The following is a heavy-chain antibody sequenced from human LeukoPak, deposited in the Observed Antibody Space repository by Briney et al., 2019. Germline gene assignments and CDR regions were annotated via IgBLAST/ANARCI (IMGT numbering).Heavy chain of an antibody. CDR3: ARVAAAGTWWFDP. D-gene: IGHD6-13*01. V-gene: IGHV1-2*02. J-gene: IGHJ5*02. CDR1: GYTFTGYY. Sequence: ASVKVSCKASGYTFTGYYMHWVRQAPGQGLEWMGWINPNSGGTNYAQKFQGRVTMTRDTSIGTAYMELSRLRSDDTAVYYCARVAAAGTWWFDPWGQGTLVTVSS. CDR2: INPNSGGT.